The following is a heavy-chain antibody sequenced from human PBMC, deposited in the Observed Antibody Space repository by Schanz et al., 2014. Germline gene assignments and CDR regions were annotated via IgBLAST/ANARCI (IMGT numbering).Heavy chain of an antibody. Sequence: VQLVESGGGVVQPGRSLRLSCTASRIIFGTYSMNWIRQTPKGLEWVSSINSRSNFIYYADSVKDRFTISRDNAKNSLYLQMNSLRAEDTAVYYCAGAVATIRADSFDIWGQGTMVAVSS. CDR3: AGAVATIRADSFDI. J-gene: IGHJ3*02. CDR1: RIIFGTYS. D-gene: IGHD5-12*01. V-gene: IGHV3-21*01. CDR2: INSRSNFI.